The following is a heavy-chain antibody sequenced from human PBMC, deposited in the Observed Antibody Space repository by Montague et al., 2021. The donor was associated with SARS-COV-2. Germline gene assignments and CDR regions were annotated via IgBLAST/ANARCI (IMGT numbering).Heavy chain of an antibody. CDR1: GFTFSNYD. CDR2: ISTSAYTT. J-gene: IGHJ3*02. Sequence: SLRLSCAASGFTFSNYDKNWVRQAPGKGPEWISYISTSAYTTSYAGSVKGRFTISRDNGKNSLYLQMNSLRVEDTAVYYCTRDYRSIVGDGLDIWGQGTKVTVSS. V-gene: IGHV3-48*03. D-gene: IGHD3-16*02. CDR3: TRDYRSIVGDGLDI.